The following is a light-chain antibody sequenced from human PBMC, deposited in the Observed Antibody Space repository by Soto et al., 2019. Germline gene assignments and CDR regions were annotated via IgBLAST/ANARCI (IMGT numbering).Light chain of an antibody. CDR2: EDS. CDR1: SSDVGGYNY. Sequence: QSALTQPASVSGSPRQSITISCTGTSSDVGGYNYVSWYQQHPGKAPKLIIYEDSNRPSGVSNRFSGSKSGNTASLTISGLQAEDEADYYCSSYTSSSTRVFGGGTKLTVL. CDR3: SSYTSSSTRV. J-gene: IGLJ3*02. V-gene: IGLV2-14*01.